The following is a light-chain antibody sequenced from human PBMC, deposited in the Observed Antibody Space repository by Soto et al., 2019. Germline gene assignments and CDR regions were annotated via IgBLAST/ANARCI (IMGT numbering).Light chain of an antibody. V-gene: IGKV3-20*01. CDR1: QSVSSSY. CDR3: QQFSIYTLT. Sequence: IVLNQSPATLSLSPGERATLSCRASQSVSSSYLAWYQQKPGQAPRLLIYDASSRATGIPDRFSGGGSGTDFTLTISRLEHEVFAVYYCQQFSIYTLTFGRGTLVEI. CDR2: DAS. J-gene: IGKJ4*01.